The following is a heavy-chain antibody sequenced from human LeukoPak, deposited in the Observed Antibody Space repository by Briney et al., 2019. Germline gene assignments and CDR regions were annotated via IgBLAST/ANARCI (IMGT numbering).Heavy chain of an antibody. V-gene: IGHV3-23*01. CDR3: AKVDRRAYYDSSGHYDMDV. CDR2: ISGSGGST. Sequence: PGGSLRLSCAASGFTFSSYAMSWVRQAPGKGLEWVSTISGSGGSTYYADSVKGRFTISGDNSKNTLYLQMNSLRAEDTAVYYCAKVDRRAYYDSSGHYDMDVWGQGTTVTVSS. CDR1: GFTFSSYA. J-gene: IGHJ6*02. D-gene: IGHD3-22*01.